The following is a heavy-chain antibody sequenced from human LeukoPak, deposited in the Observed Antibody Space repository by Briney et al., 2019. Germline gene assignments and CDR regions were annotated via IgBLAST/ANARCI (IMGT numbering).Heavy chain of an antibody. CDR1: GGSFSGYY. CDR3: ASDIMGTDAFDI. D-gene: IGHD1-1*01. CDR2: IYHSGST. J-gene: IGHJ3*02. V-gene: IGHV4-34*01. Sequence: SETLSLTCAVYGGSFSGYYWSWIRQPPGKGLEWIGSIYHSGSTYYNPSLKSRVTISVDMSKNQFSLKLSSVTAADTAVYYCASDIMGTDAFDIWGQGTMVTVSS.